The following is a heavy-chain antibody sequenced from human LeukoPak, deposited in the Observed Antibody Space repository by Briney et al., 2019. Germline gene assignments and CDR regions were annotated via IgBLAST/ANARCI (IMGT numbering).Heavy chain of an antibody. D-gene: IGHD2-8*01. CDR2: INHSGST. Sequence: KTSETLSLTCAVYGGSFSGYYWSWLRQPPGKGLEGIGEINHSGSTNYNPSLKSRVTISVDTSKNQFSLKLSSVTAADTAVYYCASCTDPSGFDYWGQGTLVTVSS. V-gene: IGHV4-34*01. J-gene: IGHJ4*02. CDR3: ASCTDPSGFDY. CDR1: GGSFSGYY.